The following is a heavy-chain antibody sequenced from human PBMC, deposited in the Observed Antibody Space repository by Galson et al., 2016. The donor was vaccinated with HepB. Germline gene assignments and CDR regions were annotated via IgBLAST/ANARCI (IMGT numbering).Heavy chain of an antibody. D-gene: IGHD5-18*01. J-gene: IGHJ6*02. CDR3: AKDRGGRQLWGLHGMDV. CDR1: GLTLSDYG. Sequence: SLRLSCAASGLTLSDYGMNWVRQAPGKGLEWVAFMWHDGSKTYYPDSLRGRFTISGDASKNTLYLQIDSLRVEDTAVYYCAKDRGGRQLWGLHGMDVWGQGTTVTVSS. V-gene: IGHV3-33*06. CDR2: MWHDGSKT.